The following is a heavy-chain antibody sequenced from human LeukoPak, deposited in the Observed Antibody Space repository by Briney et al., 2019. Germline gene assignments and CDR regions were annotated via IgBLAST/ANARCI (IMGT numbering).Heavy chain of an antibody. D-gene: IGHD6-19*01. CDR2: INPNSGGT. J-gene: IGHJ4*02. CDR1: GGTFSSYA. CDR3: ARDGYSSGYDY. Sequence: ASVKVSCKASGGTFSSYAISWVRQAPGQGLEWMGWINPNSGGTNYAQKFQGWATMTRDTSISTAYMELSRLRSDDTAVYYCARDGYSSGYDYWGQGTLVTVSS. V-gene: IGHV1-2*04.